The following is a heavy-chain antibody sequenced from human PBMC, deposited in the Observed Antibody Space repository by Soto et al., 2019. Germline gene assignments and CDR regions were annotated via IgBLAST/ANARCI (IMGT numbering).Heavy chain of an antibody. CDR3: ASIDGSGSWAFDI. CDR2: ITPIFGTA. CDR1: GGTFSSYA. V-gene: IGHV1-69*13. J-gene: IGHJ3*02. Sequence: ASVKVSCKASGGTFSSYAISWVRQAPGQGLEWMGGITPIFGTANYAQKFQGRVTITADESTSTAYMELSSLRSEDTAVYYCASIDGSGSWAFDIWGQGTMVTVSS. D-gene: IGHD3-10*01.